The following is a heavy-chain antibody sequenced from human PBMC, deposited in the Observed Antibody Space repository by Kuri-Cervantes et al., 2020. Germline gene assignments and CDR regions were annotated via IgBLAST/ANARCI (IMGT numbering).Heavy chain of an antibody. CDR1: GYTFTSYG. J-gene: IGHJ6*02. D-gene: IGHD3-3*01. CDR2: ISAYNGNT. CDR3: AGEFTTIFGVVEPYYYYGMDV. Sequence: ASVKVSCKASGYTFTSYGISWVRQAPGQGLEWMGWISAYNGNTNYAQKLQGRVTMTTDTSTSTAYMELSSLRSEDTAVYYCAGEFTTIFGVVEPYYYYGMDVWGQGTTVTVSS. V-gene: IGHV1-18*01.